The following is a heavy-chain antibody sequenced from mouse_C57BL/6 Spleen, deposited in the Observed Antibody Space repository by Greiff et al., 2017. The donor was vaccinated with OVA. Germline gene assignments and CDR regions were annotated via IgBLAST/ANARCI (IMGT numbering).Heavy chain of an antibody. J-gene: IGHJ4*01. Sequence: VQLKESGPELVKPGASVKISCKASGYSFTDYNMNWVKQSNGKSLEWIGVINPNYGTTSYNQKFKGKATLTVDQSSSTAYMQLNSLTSEDSAVYYCARGVYGNYNAMDYWGQGTSVTVSS. CDR3: ARGVYGNYNAMDY. V-gene: IGHV1-39*01. CDR1: GYSFTDYN. D-gene: IGHD2-1*01. CDR2: INPNYGTT.